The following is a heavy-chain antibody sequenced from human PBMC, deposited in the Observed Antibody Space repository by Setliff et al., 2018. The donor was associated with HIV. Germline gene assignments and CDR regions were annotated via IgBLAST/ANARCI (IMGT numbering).Heavy chain of an antibody. CDR3: ASDFYDSGSYGH. V-gene: IGHV3-23*01. Sequence: TGGSLRLSCAVSGFTFSSHAMSWVRQAPGKGLEWVSSITGSGDSTYHADSVKGRFSISRDNSKNTLYLQMNSLRVEDTAVYYCASDFYDSGSYGHWGQGTLVTVSS. CDR1: GFTFSSHA. J-gene: IGHJ4*02. CDR2: ITGSGDST. D-gene: IGHD3-10*01.